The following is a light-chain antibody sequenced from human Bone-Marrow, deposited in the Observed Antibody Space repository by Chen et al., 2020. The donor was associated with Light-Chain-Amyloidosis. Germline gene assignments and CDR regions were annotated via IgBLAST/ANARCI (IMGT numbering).Light chain of an antibody. Sequence: EMVMTQSPATRSVSPGARATLSCRTSQTVNRNLAWYQQKPGLAPRLLIYDASTRAPGVPDRFSGSGSGTEFTLTISSLQSEDFAVYICQQYNDWPPLFGGGTKVEIK. CDR2: DAS. CDR1: QTVNRN. CDR3: QQYNDWPPL. J-gene: IGKJ4*01. V-gene: IGKV3-15*01.